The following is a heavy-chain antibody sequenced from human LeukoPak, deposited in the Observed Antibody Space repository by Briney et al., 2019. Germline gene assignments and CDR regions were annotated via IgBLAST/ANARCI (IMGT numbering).Heavy chain of an antibody. Sequence: ETLSLTCTVSGGSISSNYMSWVRQAPGKGLEWVSVIYSGGSTYYADSVKGRFTISRDNSKNTLYLQMNSLRAEDTAVYYCARDLLRLGELSFTPFDYWGQGTLVTVSS. CDR2: IYSGGST. J-gene: IGHJ4*02. V-gene: IGHV3-66*01. CDR3: ARDLLRLGELSFTPFDY. D-gene: IGHD3-16*02. CDR1: GGSISSNY.